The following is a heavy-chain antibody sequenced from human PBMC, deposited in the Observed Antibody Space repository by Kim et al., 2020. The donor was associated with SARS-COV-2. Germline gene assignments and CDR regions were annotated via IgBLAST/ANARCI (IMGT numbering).Heavy chain of an antibody. V-gene: IGHV1-46*01. CDR3: ARDLGY. CDR2: PTGGST. J-gene: IGHJ4*02. Sequence: PTGGSTSYAQKFQGRVTMTRDTSTSTVYMELSSLRSEDTAVYYCARDLGYWGQGTLVTVSS.